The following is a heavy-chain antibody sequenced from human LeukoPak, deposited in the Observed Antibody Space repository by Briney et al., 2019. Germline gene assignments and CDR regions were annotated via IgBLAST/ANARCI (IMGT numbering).Heavy chain of an antibody. V-gene: IGHV4-61*01. Sequence: SETLSLTCTVSGASVSSGSYYWSWLRQPPGKGLEWIGYIYYSGSTNYNPSLKSRVTISVDTSKNQFSLKLSSVTAADTAVYYCARGSRGYSYGWGQGTLVTVSS. CDR1: GASVSSGSYY. D-gene: IGHD5-18*01. J-gene: IGHJ4*02. CDR2: IYYSGST. CDR3: ARGSRGYSYG.